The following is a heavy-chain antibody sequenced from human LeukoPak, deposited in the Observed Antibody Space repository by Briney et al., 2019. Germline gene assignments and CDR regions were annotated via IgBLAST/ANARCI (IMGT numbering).Heavy chain of an antibody. CDR3: ARLADT. J-gene: IGHJ3*02. V-gene: IGHV3-7*01. CDR2: IKEDGSEK. CDR1: GFTFSSYW. Sequence: GGSLRLSCAASGFTFSSYWVSWVRQAPGKGLEWVANIKEDGSEKYYVDSVKGRFTISRDNAKNSLYLQMNGLTVEDTAVYYCARLADTWGQGTMVTVSS.